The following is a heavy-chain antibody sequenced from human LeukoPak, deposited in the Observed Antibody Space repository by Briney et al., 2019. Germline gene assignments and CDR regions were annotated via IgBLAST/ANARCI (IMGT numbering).Heavy chain of an antibody. CDR1: GYTFTSYG. D-gene: IGHD3-3*01. J-gene: IGHJ5*01. Sequence: ASVKVSCKASGYTFTSYGISWVRQAPGQGLEWMGWISAYNGNTNYAQKLQGRVTMTTDTSTSTAYMELRSLRSDDTAVYYCARGFDHYDFWSGFPASGEWFDSWGQGTLVTVSS. CDR2: ISAYNGNT. V-gene: IGHV1-18*01. CDR3: ARGFDHYDFWSGFPASGEWFDS.